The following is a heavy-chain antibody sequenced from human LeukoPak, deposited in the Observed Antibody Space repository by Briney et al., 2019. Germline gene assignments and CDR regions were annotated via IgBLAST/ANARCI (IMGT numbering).Heavy chain of an antibody. Sequence: QTGGSLRLSCAASGFTFNNYAMSWVRQAPGKGLEWVSGISGSGGSTYYADFVKGRFTISRDNSRTTLSLQMNSLRAEDTAVYYCARGDEYSSGGGYFDDWGQGTLVTVSS. J-gene: IGHJ4*02. CDR1: GFTFNNYA. D-gene: IGHD6-19*01. CDR3: ARGDEYSSGGGYFDD. V-gene: IGHV3-23*01. CDR2: ISGSGGST.